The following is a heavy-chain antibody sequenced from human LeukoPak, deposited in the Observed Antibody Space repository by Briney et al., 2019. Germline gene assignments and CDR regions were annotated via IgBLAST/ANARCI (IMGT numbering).Heavy chain of an antibody. CDR1: GGSIGTYY. J-gene: IGHJ6*03. D-gene: IGHD3-16*02. CDR3: ARHIGGGIEDMDV. V-gene: IGHV4-59*08. Sequence: SETLSLTCTVSGGSIGTYYWSWIRQSPRKGLEWIGYIYVTGTRYNPYLQSRVTISVDRSRNQFFLKMSSVTAADTAVYYCARHIGGGIEDMDVWGKGTKVIVSS. CDR2: IYVTGT.